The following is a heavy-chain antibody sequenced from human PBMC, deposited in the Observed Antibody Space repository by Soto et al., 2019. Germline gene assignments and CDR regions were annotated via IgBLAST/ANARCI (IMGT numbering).Heavy chain of an antibody. CDR3: AKDGPRLGTKKNSSGWYLDY. D-gene: IGHD6-19*01. Sequence: PGGSLRLSCAASGFTFSSYAMSWVRQAPGKGLEWVSAISGSGGSTYYADSVKGRFTISRDNSKNTLYLQMNSLRAEDTAVYYFAKDGPRLGTKKNSSGWYLDYWGQGTLVTVSS. CDR2: ISGSGGST. CDR1: GFTFSSYA. V-gene: IGHV3-23*01. J-gene: IGHJ4*02.